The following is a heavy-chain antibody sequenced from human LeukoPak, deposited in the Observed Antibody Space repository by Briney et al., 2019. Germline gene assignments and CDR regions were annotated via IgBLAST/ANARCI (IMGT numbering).Heavy chain of an antibody. J-gene: IGHJ4*02. CDR2: ISSSYI. Sequence: PGGSLRLSCAASGFTFSSYSMNWVRQAPGKGLEWVSSISSSYIYYADSVKGRFTISRDNAKNSLYLQMNSLRAEDTAVYYCARGSSWFFDFDYWGQGTLVTVSS. CDR1: GFTFSSYS. D-gene: IGHD6-13*01. V-gene: IGHV3-21*01. CDR3: ARGSSWFFDFDY.